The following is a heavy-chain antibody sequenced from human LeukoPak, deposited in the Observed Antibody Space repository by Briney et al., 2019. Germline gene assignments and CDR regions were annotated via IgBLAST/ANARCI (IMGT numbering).Heavy chain of an antibody. CDR1: GFPFSSYG. CDR3: AITSGYSDY. J-gene: IGHJ4*02. V-gene: IGHV3-23*01. Sequence: GGSLRLSCAASGFPFSSYGMSWVRQAPGKGLEWVSAISGSGDRTYYGDSVKGPFTISRDNSKKTLYLQMNSLRAEDKAVYYCAITSGYSDYWGQGTLVTVSS. CDR2: ISGSGDRT. D-gene: IGHD3-22*01.